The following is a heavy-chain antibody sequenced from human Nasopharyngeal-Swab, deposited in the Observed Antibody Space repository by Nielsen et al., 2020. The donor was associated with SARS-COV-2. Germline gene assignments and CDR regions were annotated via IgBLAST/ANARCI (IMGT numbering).Heavy chain of an antibody. CDR1: GYTFTSYY. V-gene: IGHV1-46*01. J-gene: IGHJ6*03. CDR3: ARDTYCSSTSCYPRVYYYYMDV. CDR2: INPSGGST. D-gene: IGHD2-2*01. Sequence: ASVKVSCKASGYTFTSYYMHWVRQAPGQGLEWMGIINPSGGSTSYAQKFQGRVPMTRDTSTSTVYMELSSLRSEDTAVYYCARDTYCSSTSCYPRVYYYYMDVWGKGTTVTVSS.